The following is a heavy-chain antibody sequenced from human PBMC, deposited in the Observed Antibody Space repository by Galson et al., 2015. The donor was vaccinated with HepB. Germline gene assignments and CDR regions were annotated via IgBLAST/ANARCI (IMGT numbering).Heavy chain of an antibody. D-gene: IGHD1-1*01. V-gene: IGHV3-23*01. Sequence: SLRLSCAASGFTFSSYAMSWVRQAPGKGLEWVSTISGNSNNIYYADSVKGRFTISRDNSKNTLYVQMISLRAEDTAVYYCAKDINTIWNHYGMDVWGRGTTVTVSS. J-gene: IGHJ6*02. CDR1: GFTFSSYA. CDR3: AKDINTIWNHYGMDV. CDR2: ISGNSNNI.